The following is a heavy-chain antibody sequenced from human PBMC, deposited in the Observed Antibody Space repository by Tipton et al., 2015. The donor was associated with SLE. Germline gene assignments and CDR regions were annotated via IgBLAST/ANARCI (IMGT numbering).Heavy chain of an antibody. J-gene: IGHJ4*02. CDR3: ARRSDDFGEYFDY. D-gene: IGHD4-17*01. CDR2: FYYGVST. CDR1: GNSVTSRNYY. V-gene: IGHV4-39*01. Sequence: TLSLTCSVSGNSVTSRNYYWGWIRQPPGKGLEWIATFYYGVSTYYNPSLKSRITISVDTSKNQFSLELTSVTAADTGVYFCARRSDDFGEYFDYWGQGALVTVSS.